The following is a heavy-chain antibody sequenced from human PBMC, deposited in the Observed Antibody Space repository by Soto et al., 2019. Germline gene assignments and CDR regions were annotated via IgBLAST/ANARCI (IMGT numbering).Heavy chain of an antibody. CDR2: IYYSGST. Sequence: QVQLQESGPGLVKPSQTLSLTCTVSGGSISSGDYYWSWIRQPPGKGLEWIGYIYYSGSTYYNPSRKSRVTISVDTSKNQFSLKLSSVTAADTAVYYCARDFRYCSGGSCPDYYYYGMDVWGQGTTVTVSS. J-gene: IGHJ6*02. D-gene: IGHD2-15*01. CDR1: GGSISSGDYY. V-gene: IGHV4-30-4*01. CDR3: ARDFRYCSGGSCPDYYYYGMDV.